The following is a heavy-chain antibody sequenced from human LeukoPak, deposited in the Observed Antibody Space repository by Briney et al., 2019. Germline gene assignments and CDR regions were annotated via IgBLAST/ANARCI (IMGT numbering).Heavy chain of an antibody. CDR1: GFTVSSNY. V-gene: IGHV3-66*01. Sequence: GGSLRLSCAASGFTVSSNYMSWVRQAPGKGLEWVSVIYSGGSTYYADSVKGRFTISRDNSKNTLYLQMNSLRAEDTAVYYCAAGFGWFGEFHFDYWGQGTLVTVSS. J-gene: IGHJ4*02. CDR3: AAGFGWFGEFHFDY. D-gene: IGHD3-10*01. CDR2: IYSGGST.